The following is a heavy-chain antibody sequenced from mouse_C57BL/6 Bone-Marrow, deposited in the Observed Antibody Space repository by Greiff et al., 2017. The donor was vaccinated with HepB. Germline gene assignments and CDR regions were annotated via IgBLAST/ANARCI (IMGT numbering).Heavy chain of an antibody. CDR2: IDPENGDT. CDR1: GFNIQVDY. J-gene: IGHJ4*01. V-gene: IGHV14-4*01. Sequence: VQLQQSGAELVRPGASVKLSCTASGFNIQVDYMHWVKQRPEQGLEWIGWIDPENGDTEYASKFQGQATITAATSSTTAYLQLSSLTSEDTAVYYCTTCHRGSSALDAIDYWGQGTSVTVSS. D-gene: IGHD1-1*01. CDR3: TTCHRGSSALDAIDY.